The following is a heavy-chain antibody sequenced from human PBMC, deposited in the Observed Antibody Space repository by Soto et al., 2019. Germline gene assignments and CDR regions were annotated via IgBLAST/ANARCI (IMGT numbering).Heavy chain of an antibody. J-gene: IGHJ4*02. CDR2: ISSSTTTI. CDR1: GFTFSNFN. V-gene: IGHV3-48*02. Sequence: HGGSLRLSCTASGFTFSNFNINWVRQAPGKGLEWISYISSSTTTIFYADSVKGRFTISRDNSKNSLYLQMNSLRDEDTAVYYCAIETSTYYYDGSAYLGLAYWGQGTLVTGSS. CDR3: AIETSTYYYDGSAYLGLAY. D-gene: IGHD3-22*01.